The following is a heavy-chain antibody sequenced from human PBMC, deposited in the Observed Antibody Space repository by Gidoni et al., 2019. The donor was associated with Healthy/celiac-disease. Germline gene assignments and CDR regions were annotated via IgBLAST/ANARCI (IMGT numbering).Heavy chain of an antibody. CDR3: AKGRDGYNKFRVSGFDY. Sequence: EVQLLESGGGLVQPGGSLRLSCAASGFTFSSYAMSWVRQAPGKGLEWVSAISGSGGRTYYADSVKGRFTISRDNSKNTLYLQMNSLRAEDTAVYYCAKGRDGYNKFRVSGFDYWGQGTLVTVSS. J-gene: IGHJ4*02. CDR2: ISGSGGRT. CDR1: GFTFSSYA. V-gene: IGHV3-23*01. D-gene: IGHD5-12*01.